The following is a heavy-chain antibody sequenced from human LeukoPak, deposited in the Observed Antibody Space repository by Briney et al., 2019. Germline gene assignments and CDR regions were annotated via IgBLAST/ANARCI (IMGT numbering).Heavy chain of an antibody. V-gene: IGHV3-7*01. CDR1: GFTFSSYW. CDR2: INQEGSEN. D-gene: IGHD3-16*02. J-gene: IGHJ4*02. CDR3: ASGDWYDYFWETYRRQFDY. Sequence: GGSLRLSCAASGFTFSSYWMCWVRQAPGKGLEWVANINQEGSENYYVDSVKGRFTNSRDNAKNSLHLQMNSLRVEDTALYYCASGDWYDYFWETYRRQFDYWGQGTLVTVFS.